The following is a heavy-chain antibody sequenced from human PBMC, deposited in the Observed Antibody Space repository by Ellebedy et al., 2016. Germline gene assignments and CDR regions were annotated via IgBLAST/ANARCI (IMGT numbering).Heavy chain of an antibody. CDR1: GFTFSNAW. CDR2: IKSKTDGGAA. V-gene: IGHV3-15*01. Sequence: GGSLRLSCAASGFTFSNAWMNWVRQAPGKGLEWVGRIKSKTDGGAADYAAPVKRRFTISRDDSKNTLYLQMDSLKTEDTAVYFCATIYRYNYDSVWGQGTLVTVSS. D-gene: IGHD5-18*01. J-gene: IGHJ4*02. CDR3: ATIYRYNYDSV.